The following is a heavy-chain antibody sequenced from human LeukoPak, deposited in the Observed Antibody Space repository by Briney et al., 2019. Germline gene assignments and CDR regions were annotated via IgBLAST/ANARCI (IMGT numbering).Heavy chain of an antibody. CDR3: ARGDYGDYGWFDP. J-gene: IGHJ5*02. CDR1: GFSFADYT. CDR2: INWDGGRT. D-gene: IGHD4-17*01. Sequence: GGSLRLSCAASGFSFADYTMHWVRQAPGKGLEWVSLINWDGGRTYYADSVKGRFTISRDNAKNSLYLQMNSLRAEDTALYYCARGDYGDYGWFDPWGQGTLVTVSS. V-gene: IGHV3-43*01.